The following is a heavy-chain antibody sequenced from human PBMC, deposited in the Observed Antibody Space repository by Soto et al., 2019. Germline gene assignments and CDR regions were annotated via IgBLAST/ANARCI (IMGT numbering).Heavy chain of an antibody. Sequence: QVQLQESGPGLVKPSQTLSLTCTVSGGSISGDGYYWSWIRQQPGKGLEWIGYISYTGSTYYNPSLKSRVTISVHTSKNQFSLKVSSVTAADTALYYCARVGEYCGSNSCSHFYSYGLDVWGQGTAVTVSS. CDR3: ARVGEYCGSNSCSHFYSYGLDV. D-gene: IGHD2-2*01. CDR1: GGSISGDGYY. J-gene: IGHJ6*02. CDR2: ISYTGST. V-gene: IGHV4-31*03.